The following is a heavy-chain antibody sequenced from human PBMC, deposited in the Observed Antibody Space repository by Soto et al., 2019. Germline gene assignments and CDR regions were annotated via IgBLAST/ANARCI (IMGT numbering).Heavy chain of an antibody. CDR3: ARPSITMVRGAFSYYGMDV. D-gene: IGHD3-10*01. J-gene: IGHJ6*02. Sequence: SVKVSCKASGGTFSSYAISWVRQAPGQGLEWMGGIIPIFGTANYAQKFQGRVTITADESTSTAYMELSSLRSEDTAVYYCARPSITMVRGAFSYYGMDVWGQGTTVTVSS. CDR1: GGTFSSYA. V-gene: IGHV1-69*13. CDR2: IIPIFGTA.